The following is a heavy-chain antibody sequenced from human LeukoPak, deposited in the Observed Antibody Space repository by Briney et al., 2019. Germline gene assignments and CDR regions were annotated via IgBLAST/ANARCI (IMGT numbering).Heavy chain of an antibody. CDR2: ISYDGSNK. CDR3: ASRYCSSTSCLQTGVGGLDY. CDR1: GFTFSSYA. Sequence: GGSLRLSCAASGFTFSSYAMHWVRQAPGKGLEWVAVISYDGSNKYYADPVKGRFTISRDNSKNTLYLQMNSLRAEDTAVYYCASRYCSSTSCLQTGVGGLDYWGQGTLVTVSS. J-gene: IGHJ4*02. V-gene: IGHV3-30-3*01. D-gene: IGHD2-2*01.